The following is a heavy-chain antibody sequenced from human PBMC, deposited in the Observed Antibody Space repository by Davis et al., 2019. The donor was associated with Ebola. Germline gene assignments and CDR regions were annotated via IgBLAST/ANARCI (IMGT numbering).Heavy chain of an antibody. V-gene: IGHV3-21*01. J-gene: IGHJ4*02. CDR1: GFTFSSYS. Sequence: GESLKISCAASGFTFSSYSMNWVRQAPGKGLEWVSSISSSSSYIYYADSVKGRFTISRDNAKNSLYLQMNSLRAEDTAVYYCARGGFYKVGATVDYWGQGTLVTVSS. CDR2: ISSSSSYI. D-gene: IGHD1-26*01. CDR3: ARGGFYKVGATVDY.